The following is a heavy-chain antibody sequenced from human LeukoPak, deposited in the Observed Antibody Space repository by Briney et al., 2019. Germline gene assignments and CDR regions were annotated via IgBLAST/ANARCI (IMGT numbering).Heavy chain of an antibody. J-gene: IGHJ6*02. V-gene: IGHV3-23*01. CDR3: ARGLGSGSPPYYYYYYGMDV. CDR2: ISGSGGST. D-gene: IGHD3-10*01. Sequence: PGGSLRLSCAASGFTFSSYAMSWVRQAPGKGLEWVSAISGSGGSTYYADSVKGRFTISRDNSKNTLYLQMNSLRAEDTAVYYCARGLGSGSPPYYYYYYGMDVWGQGTTVTVSS. CDR1: GFTFSSYA.